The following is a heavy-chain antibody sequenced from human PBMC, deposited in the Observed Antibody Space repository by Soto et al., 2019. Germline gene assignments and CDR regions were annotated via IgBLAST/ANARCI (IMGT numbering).Heavy chain of an antibody. V-gene: IGHV2-70*11. CDR2: IDWDDDK. J-gene: IGHJ6*03. CDR3: ARTIMITFGGVIVDYYYMDV. D-gene: IGHD3-16*02. CDR1: GFSLSTSGMC. Sequence: GPTLENPTQTLTLTCTFSGFSLSTSGMCVSWIRQPPGKALEWLARIDWDDDKYYSTSLKTRLTISKDTSKNQVVLTMTNMDPVDTATYYCARTIMITFGGVIVDYYYMDVWGKGTTVTVSS.